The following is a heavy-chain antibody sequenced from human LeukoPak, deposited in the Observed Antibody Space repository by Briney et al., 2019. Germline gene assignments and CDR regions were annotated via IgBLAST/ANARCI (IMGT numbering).Heavy chain of an antibody. D-gene: IGHD3-10*01. V-gene: IGHV4-59*01. J-gene: IGHJ4*02. CDR3: ARRYYYGSGRYSFDY. CDR1: GGSISSYY. CDR2: IHYSGST. Sequence: PSETLSLTCTVSGGSISSYYWSWIRQPPGKGLECIGNIHYSGSTNYNPSLKSRVTIPVDTSKNQFSLRLSSVTAADTAVYYCARRYYYGSGRYSFDYWGQGTLVTVSS.